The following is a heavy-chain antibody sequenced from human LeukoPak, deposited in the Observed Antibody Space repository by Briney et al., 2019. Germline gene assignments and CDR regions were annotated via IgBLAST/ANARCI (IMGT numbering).Heavy chain of an antibody. D-gene: IGHD3-22*01. Sequence: AGGSLRLSCAASGITFRSYSMNWVRQAPGKGLEWVSSISSSSSYIYYADSVKGRFTISRDNSKNTLFLQMNNLSAEDTAVYYCARDNDYYDLHHWGQGTLVTVSS. V-gene: IGHV3-21*01. CDR2: ISSSSSYI. CDR1: GITFRSYS. CDR3: ARDNDYYDLHH. J-gene: IGHJ1*01.